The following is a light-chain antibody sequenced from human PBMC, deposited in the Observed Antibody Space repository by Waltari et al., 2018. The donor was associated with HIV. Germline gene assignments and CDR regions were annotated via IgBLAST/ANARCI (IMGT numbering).Light chain of an antibody. CDR1: QSISSY. V-gene: IGKV1-39*01. CDR2: AAS. CDR3: QQGYSTPLT. J-gene: IGKJ1*01. Sequence: DIQMTQSPSSLSASVGDRVTIPCRARQSISSYLNWYQQKPGKAPKLLIYAASSLQSGVPSRFSGSGSGTDFTLTISSLQPEDFATYYCQQGYSTPLTFGRGTKVEIK.